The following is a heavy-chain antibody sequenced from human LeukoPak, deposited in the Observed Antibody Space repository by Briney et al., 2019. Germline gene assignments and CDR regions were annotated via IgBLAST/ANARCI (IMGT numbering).Heavy chain of an antibody. CDR3: AREVVVPAAIDLNWFDP. CDR2: IYYSGST. V-gene: IGHV4-31*03. CDR1: GGSISRGGYY. Sequence: SQTLSLTCTVSGGSISRGGYYWSWIRQHPGKGLEWIGYIYYSGSTYYNPSLKSRVTISVDTSKNQFSLKLSSVTAADTAVYYCAREVVVPAAIDLNWFDPWGQGTLVSVSS. J-gene: IGHJ5*02. D-gene: IGHD2-2*01.